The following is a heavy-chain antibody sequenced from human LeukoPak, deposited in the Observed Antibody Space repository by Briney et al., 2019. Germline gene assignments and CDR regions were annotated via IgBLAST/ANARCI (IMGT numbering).Heavy chain of an antibody. CDR3: ACRDYGSTWSDP. V-gene: IGHV5-51*01. J-gene: IGHJ5*02. Sequence: GESLKISCKSFGYSLATYWIGWVRQMPGKGLECMGIIHPADSTTLYSSSFQGQVSISADKSTGTVYLQWSSLKASDSAIYYCACRDYGSTWSDPWGQGILVTVSS. D-gene: IGHD4/OR15-4a*01. CDR2: IHPADSTT. CDR1: GYSLATYW.